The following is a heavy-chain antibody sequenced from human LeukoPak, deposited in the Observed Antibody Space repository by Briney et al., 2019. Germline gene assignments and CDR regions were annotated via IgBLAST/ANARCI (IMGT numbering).Heavy chain of an antibody. V-gene: IGHV3-53*01. Sequence: PGGSLRLSCAASGFTVSSNYMSWVRQAPGKGLEWVSVIYSGGSTYYADSVKGRFTISRDNSKNTLYLQMNSLRAEDTAVYYCARVVPHYYYMDVWGKGTTVTISS. CDR2: IYSGGST. CDR3: ARVVPHYYYMDV. D-gene: IGHD2-2*01. CDR1: GFTVSSNY. J-gene: IGHJ6*03.